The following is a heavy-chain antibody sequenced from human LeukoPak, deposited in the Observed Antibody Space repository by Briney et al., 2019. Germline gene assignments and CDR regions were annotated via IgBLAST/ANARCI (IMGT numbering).Heavy chain of an antibody. V-gene: IGHV3-9*01. D-gene: IGHD6-13*01. CDR1: GFTFDDYA. J-gene: IGHJ3*02. CDR3: AREGPTTAVGSGAPDI. CDR2: TSWNSGKI. Sequence: GGSLRLSCVASGFTFDDYAMHWVRQAPGKGLEWVSGTSWNSGKIGYVDSVKGRFTISRDNSKNTLYLQMNSLRAEDTAVYYCAREGPTTAVGSGAPDIWGLGTMVTVSS.